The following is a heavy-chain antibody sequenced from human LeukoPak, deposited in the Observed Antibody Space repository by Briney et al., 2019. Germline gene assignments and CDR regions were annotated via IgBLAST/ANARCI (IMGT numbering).Heavy chain of an antibody. V-gene: IGHV1-18*01. D-gene: IGHD3-10*01. CDR3: ARESSGAQFDY. CDR2: ISAYNGNT. J-gene: IGHJ4*02. CDR1: VYTFTSYG. Sequence: GAPVKVSCKASVYTFTSYGISWVRQAPGQGLEWMGWISAYNGNTNYAQKLQGRVTMTTDTSMSTAYVELRSLRYDDTAVYYCARESSGAQFDYWGQGTLVTVSS.